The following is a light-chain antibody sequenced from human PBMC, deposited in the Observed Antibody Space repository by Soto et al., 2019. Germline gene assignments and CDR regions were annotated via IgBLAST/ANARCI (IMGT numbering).Light chain of an antibody. J-gene: IGKJ2*01. Sequence: EIVMTQSPATLSVSPGERATLSCRARQSVSSDLAWYQQKPGQAHRLLIYGASTRATGIPARFSGSGSGTEFTLTISSLQSEDFAVYYCQQYNSWPRYTFGQGTKLEIK. CDR2: GAS. CDR1: QSVSSD. CDR3: QQYNSWPRYT. V-gene: IGKV3-15*01.